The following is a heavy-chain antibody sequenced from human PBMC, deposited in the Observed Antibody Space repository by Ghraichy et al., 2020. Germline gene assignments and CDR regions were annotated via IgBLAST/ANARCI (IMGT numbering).Heavy chain of an antibody. V-gene: IGHV3-48*02. J-gene: IGHJ6*02. D-gene: IGHD6-13*01. CDR1: GFTFSSYS. Sequence: GGSLRLSCAASGFTFSSYSMNWVRQAPGKGLEWVSYISSSSSTIYYADSVKGRFTISRDNAKNSLYLQMNSLRDEDTAVYYCARVPGRVSYYGMDVWGQGTTVTVSS. CDR2: ISSSSSTI. CDR3: ARVPGRVSYYGMDV.